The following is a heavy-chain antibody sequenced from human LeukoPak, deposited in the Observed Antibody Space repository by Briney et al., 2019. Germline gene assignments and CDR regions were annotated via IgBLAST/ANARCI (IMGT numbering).Heavy chain of an antibody. CDR2: IHYSGST. J-gene: IGHJ5*02. V-gene: IGHV4-39*01. CDR3: ARRPAAGNSGKWFDP. CDR1: GDSISSSSYY. D-gene: IGHD6-13*01. Sequence: SETLSLTCTVSGDSISSSSYYWGWIRQPPGKGLEWIGSIHYSGSTYYNPSLRSRVTISVDTSKNQFSLKLNSVTAADTAVYYCARRPAAGNSGKWFDPWGQGTLVTVSS.